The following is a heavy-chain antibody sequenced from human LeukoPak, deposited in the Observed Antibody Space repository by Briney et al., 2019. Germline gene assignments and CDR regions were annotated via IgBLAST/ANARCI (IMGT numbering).Heavy chain of an antibody. D-gene: IGHD4-11*01. V-gene: IGHV3-48*04. Sequence: GGSLRLSCAASGFTFSSYSMNWVRQAPGKGLEWVSSISSSGSTIYYADSVKGRFTISRDNAKNSLYLQMNSLRAEDTAVYYCARETTVTAFDYWGQGTLVTVSS. CDR2: ISSSGSTI. CDR3: ARETTVTAFDY. CDR1: GFTFSSYS. J-gene: IGHJ4*02.